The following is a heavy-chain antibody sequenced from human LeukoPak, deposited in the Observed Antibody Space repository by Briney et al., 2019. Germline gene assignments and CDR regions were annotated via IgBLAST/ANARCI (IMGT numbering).Heavy chain of an antibody. J-gene: IGHJ4*02. V-gene: IGHV3-21*01. D-gene: IGHD6-13*01. CDR1: GFTFSSYS. Sequence: GGSLRLSCAASGFTFSSYSMNWVRQAPGKGLEWVSSISSSSSYVYYADSVKGRFTISRDNAKNSLYLQMNSLRAEDTAVYYCARVLEAASFDYWGQGTLVTVSS. CDR3: ARVLEAASFDY. CDR2: ISSSSSYV.